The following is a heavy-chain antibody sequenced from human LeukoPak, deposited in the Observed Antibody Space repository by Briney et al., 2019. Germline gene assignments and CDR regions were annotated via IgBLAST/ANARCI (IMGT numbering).Heavy chain of an antibody. CDR3: ARYTLYHGSFDI. D-gene: IGHD2-2*01. CDR1: GFTFSGYW. V-gene: IGHV3-7*01. CDR2: IKDDGSRK. Sequence: GGSLRLSCAASGFTFSGYWMAWVRQAPGKELEWVANIKDDGSRKYYVDSVKGRFTISRDNAENSLYLQMNSLRADDTAIYYCARYTLYHGSFDIWGQGTMVTVSS. J-gene: IGHJ3*02.